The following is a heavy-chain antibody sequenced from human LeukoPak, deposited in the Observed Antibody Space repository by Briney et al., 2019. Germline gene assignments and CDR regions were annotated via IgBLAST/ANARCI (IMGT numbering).Heavy chain of an antibody. V-gene: IGHV4-34*01. D-gene: IGHD6-19*01. J-gene: IGHJ5*02. CDR2: INHSGST. Sequence: SETLSLTCAVYGGSFSSYYWSWIRQPPGKGLEWIGEINHSGSTNYNPSLKSRVTISVDTSKNQFSLKLSSVTAADTAVYYCARTRRITWLVANWFDPWGQGTLVTVSS. CDR3: ARTRRITWLVANWFDP. CDR1: GGSFSSYY.